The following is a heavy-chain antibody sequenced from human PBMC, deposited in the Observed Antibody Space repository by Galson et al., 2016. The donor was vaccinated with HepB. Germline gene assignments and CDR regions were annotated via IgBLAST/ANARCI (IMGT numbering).Heavy chain of an antibody. Sequence: PALVKPPQTLTLTCTFSGFSLRTTAMCVSWIRQPPGKALEWLALIDWDDDKYYSTSLKTRLTISKDTSKNQVVLTMTNMDPVDTATYYCERIRSHIAVAGTYIYYFYVMDAWGQGTTVTVSS. CDR1: GFSLRTTAMC. V-gene: IGHV2-70*01. CDR2: IDWDDDK. CDR3: ERIRSHIAVAGTYIYYFYVMDA. J-gene: IGHJ6*02. D-gene: IGHD6-19*01.